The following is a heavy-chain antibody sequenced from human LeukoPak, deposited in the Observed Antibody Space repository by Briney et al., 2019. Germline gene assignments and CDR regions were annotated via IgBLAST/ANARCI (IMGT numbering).Heavy chain of an antibody. CDR2: INPSGGST. CDR3: ARADLYFDFWSGPERRWFDP. Sequence: ASVKVSCKASAYTFTSYYMHWVRQAPGQGLEWMGIINPSGGSTSYAQKFQGRVTMTRDTSTSTVYMELSSLRSEDTAVYYCARADLYFDFWSGPERRWFDPWGQGTLVTVSS. CDR1: AYTFTSYY. D-gene: IGHD3-3*01. V-gene: IGHV1-46*01. J-gene: IGHJ5*02.